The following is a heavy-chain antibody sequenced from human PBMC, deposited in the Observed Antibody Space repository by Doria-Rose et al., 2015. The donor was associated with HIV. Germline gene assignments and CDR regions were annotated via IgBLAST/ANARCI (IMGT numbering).Heavy chain of an antibody. Sequence: QVQLQESGPGLVKPSETPSLTCTVSGGSVASGTPYWDWIRQTPGKGLEWIGTIYYSGTTYYNPSLRGRVTISLHTSKNQYSLKLISVTAADTGVYYCAKQAVNWFDPWGQGTLVTVSS. CDR1: GGSVASGTPY. V-gene: IGHV4-39*01. CDR3: AKQAVNWFDP. CDR2: IYYSGTT. J-gene: IGHJ5*02. D-gene: IGHD6-25*01.